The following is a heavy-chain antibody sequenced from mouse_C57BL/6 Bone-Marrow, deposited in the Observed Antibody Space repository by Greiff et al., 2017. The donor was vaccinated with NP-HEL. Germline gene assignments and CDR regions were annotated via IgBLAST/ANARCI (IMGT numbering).Heavy chain of an antibody. CDR1: GFTFSDYY. CDR3: ARQGTVVAYWYFDV. D-gene: IGHD1-1*01. CDR2: ISNGGGST. V-gene: IGHV5-12*01. J-gene: IGHJ1*03. Sequence: EVKLVESGGGLVQPGGSLKLSCAASGFTFSDYYMYWVRQTPEKRLEWVAYISNGGGSTYYPDTVKGRFTISRENAKNTLYLQMSRLKSEDTAMYYCARQGTVVAYWYFDVWGTGTTVTVSS.